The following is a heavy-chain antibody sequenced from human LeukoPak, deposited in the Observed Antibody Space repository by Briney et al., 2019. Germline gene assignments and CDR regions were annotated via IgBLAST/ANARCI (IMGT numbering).Heavy chain of an antibody. V-gene: IGHV1-8*03. CDR3: ASRYSSSWYYFDY. J-gene: IGHJ4*02. D-gene: IGHD6-13*01. Sequence: ASVKVSCKASGYTFTSYDINWVRQATGQGLEWMGWMNPNSGNTGYAQKFQGRVTITRNTSISTAYMELSSLRSEDTAVYYCASRYSSSWYYFDYWGQGTQVTVSS. CDR2: MNPNSGNT. CDR1: GYTFTSYD.